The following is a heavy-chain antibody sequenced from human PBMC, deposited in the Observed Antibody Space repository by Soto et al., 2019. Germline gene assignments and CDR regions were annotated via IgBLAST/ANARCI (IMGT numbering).Heavy chain of an antibody. D-gene: IGHD2-2*01. CDR1: EGTFSSYA. CDR3: ARHDCISTSCYYYYYYSMDV. CDR2: IIPIFDTA. J-gene: IGHJ6*02. V-gene: IGHV1-69*13. Sequence: ASVKVSCKTSEGTFSSYAISWVRQAPGQGLEWMGGIIPIFDTANYAQKFQGRVTITADESTSTAYMELSSLRSEDTAVYYCARHDCISTSCYYYYYYSMDVWAQGTTVTVSS.